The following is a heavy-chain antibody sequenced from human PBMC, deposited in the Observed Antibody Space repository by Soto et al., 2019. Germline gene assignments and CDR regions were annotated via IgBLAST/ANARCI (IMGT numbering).Heavy chain of an antibody. CDR2: IYYSGST. J-gene: IGHJ3*02. CDR1: GGSISTYY. CDR3: ARGDYYGTGSYYDAFDI. Sequence: QVQLQESGPGLVKPSETLSLTCTVSGGSISTYYWNWIRQPPGKGLEWIGYIYYSGSTNYTPSLKSRVTISVDTSKNQFSLKLSSVTAADTAVYYCARGDYYGTGSYYDAFDIWGQGTMVTVSS. D-gene: IGHD3-10*01. V-gene: IGHV4-59*01.